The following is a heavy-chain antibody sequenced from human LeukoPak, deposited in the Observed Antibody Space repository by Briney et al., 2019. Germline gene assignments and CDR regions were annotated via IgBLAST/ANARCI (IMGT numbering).Heavy chain of an antibody. J-gene: IGHJ4*02. CDR3: ARVRNYYGTGSYLGGDYYFDY. CDR2: ITYGSDTI. D-gene: IGHD3-10*01. CDR1: GFYFGGHA. Sequence: GGSLRLSCVASGFYFGGHAMHWLRQAPGKGLEWVAYITYGSDTIFYADSVKGPFTVSRDNAKNSLYLQMNSLRAEDTAVYYCARVRNYYGTGSYLGGDYYFDYWGQGTLVTVSS. V-gene: IGHV3-48*04.